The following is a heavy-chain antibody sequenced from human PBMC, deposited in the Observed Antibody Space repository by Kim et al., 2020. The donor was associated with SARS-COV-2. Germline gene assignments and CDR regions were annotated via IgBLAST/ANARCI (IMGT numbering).Heavy chain of an antibody. V-gene: IGHV4-39*01. J-gene: IGHJ4*02. Sequence: NPSLKSRVTISVDTSKNQFSLKLSSVTAADTAVYYCARPASSGYYYPFDYWGQGTLVTVSS. D-gene: IGHD3-22*01. CDR3: ARPASSGYYYPFDY.